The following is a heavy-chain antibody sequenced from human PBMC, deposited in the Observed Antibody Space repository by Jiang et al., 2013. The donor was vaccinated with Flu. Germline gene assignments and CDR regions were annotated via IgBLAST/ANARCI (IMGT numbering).Heavy chain of an antibody. Sequence: SLTCTVSGGSISSSSYYWGWIRQPPGKGLEWIGSIYYSGSTYYNPSLKSRVTISVDTSKNQFSLKLSSVTAADTAVYYCASGRDGYNYYWGQGTLVTVSS. CDR2: IYYSGST. V-gene: IGHV4-39*01. D-gene: IGHD5-24*01. CDR3: ASGRDGYNYY. CDR1: GGSISSSSYY. J-gene: IGHJ4*02.